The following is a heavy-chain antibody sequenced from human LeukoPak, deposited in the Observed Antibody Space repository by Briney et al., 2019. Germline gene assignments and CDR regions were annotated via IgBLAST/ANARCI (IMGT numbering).Heavy chain of an antibody. CDR2: INPNTGGT. J-gene: IGHJ5*02. CDR1: GSTFTGYY. CDR3: ASQRGGGWFDT. D-gene: IGHD3-10*01. Sequence: ASVKVSCKGSGSTFTGYYMHWVRQAPGQGLEWMGWINPNTGGTNFAENFHGRVTMTRDTSISTAYMELSRLRSDDTAVYYCASQRGGGWFDTWGQGTLVTVSS. V-gene: IGHV1-2*02.